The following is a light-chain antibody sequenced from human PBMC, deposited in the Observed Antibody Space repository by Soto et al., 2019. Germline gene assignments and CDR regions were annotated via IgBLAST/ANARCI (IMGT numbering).Light chain of an antibody. CDR1: QSIRHY. V-gene: IGKV1-5*01. Sequence: DIQMTQSPPTLSASVGDRXTITCRASQSIRHYLAWYQQMPGKAPKLLIYGASTLQSGVPSRFSGSGSGTEFTLTISSLQPDDFGTYFCQHHNSYSQTFGQGTKVEIK. CDR3: QHHNSYSQT. J-gene: IGKJ1*01. CDR2: GAS.